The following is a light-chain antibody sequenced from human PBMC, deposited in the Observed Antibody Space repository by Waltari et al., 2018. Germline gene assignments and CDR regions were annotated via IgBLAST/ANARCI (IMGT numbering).Light chain of an antibody. CDR3: SSYAGSSKGV. CDR1: SSDVGNYKR. J-gene: IGLJ2*01. Sequence: QSALTQPASVSGSPGQSITISCTGTSSDVGNYKRVSWYQQHPGKAPKLMIYAVSKQPSGVSDRFSGSKSGDMASLTISGLQPEDEAEYFCSSYAGSSKGVFGGGTKVTIL. CDR2: AVS. V-gene: IGLV2-23*02.